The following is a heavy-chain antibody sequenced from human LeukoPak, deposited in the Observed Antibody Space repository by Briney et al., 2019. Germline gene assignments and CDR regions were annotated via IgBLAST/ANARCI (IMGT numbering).Heavy chain of an antibody. V-gene: IGHV1-3*01. D-gene: IGHD4-17*01. CDR2: INAGNGNT. CDR3: ARDGLGTTWTDY. Sequence: ASVKVSCKASGYTFTSYAMHWVRQASGQRLEWMGWINAGNGNTKYSQKFQGRVTITRDTSASTAYMELSSLRSEDTAVYYCARDGLGTTWTDYWGQGTLVTVSS. CDR1: GYTFTSYA. J-gene: IGHJ4*02.